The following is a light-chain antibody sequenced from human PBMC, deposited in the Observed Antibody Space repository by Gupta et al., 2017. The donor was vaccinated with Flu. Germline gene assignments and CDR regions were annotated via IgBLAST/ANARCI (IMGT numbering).Light chain of an antibody. CDR1: SSDVGGYHY. J-gene: IGLJ1*01. CDR2: EVS. Sequence: QSALTPPASVSGSPGQSITISCIGTSSDVGGYHYVSWYQQHPGKAPKFIIYEVSKRPSGVSNRFSGSKSGNTASLTISGLQAEDEADYYCSSYTSSSTLGVFGTGTKVTVL. V-gene: IGLV2-14*01. CDR3: SSYTSSSTLGV.